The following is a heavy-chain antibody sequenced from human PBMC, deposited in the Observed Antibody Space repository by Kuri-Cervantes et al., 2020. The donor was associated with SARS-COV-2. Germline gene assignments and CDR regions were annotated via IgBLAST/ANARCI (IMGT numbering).Heavy chain of an antibody. CDR3: ARAGTSGSYLGY. D-gene: IGHD1-26*01. J-gene: IGHJ4*02. V-gene: IGHV3-20*04. CDR2: INWNGVRT. Sequence: GGSLRLSCAASGLTFDDYGMSWVRQAPGKGLEWVSGINWNGVRTGYTDSVKGRFTISRDNAKNSLYLQRNSLRAEDTAFYYCARAGTSGSYLGYWGQGTLVTVSS. CDR1: GLTFDDYG.